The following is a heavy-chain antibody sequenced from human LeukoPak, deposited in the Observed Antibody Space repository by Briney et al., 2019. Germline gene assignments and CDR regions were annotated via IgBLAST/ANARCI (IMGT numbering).Heavy chain of an antibody. CDR2: ISSNGGST. CDR3: ARSEIALAGTNYYGMDV. CDR1: GFTFSRSA. D-gene: IGHD6-19*01. J-gene: IGHJ6*02. Sequence: TGGSLRLSCAASGFTFSRSAMHWVRQAPGKGLDYVSGISSNGGSTYYANSVKGRFTISRDNSKNTLYLQMGSLRGEDMAVYYCARSEIALAGTNYYGMDVWGQGTTVTVSS. V-gene: IGHV3-64*01.